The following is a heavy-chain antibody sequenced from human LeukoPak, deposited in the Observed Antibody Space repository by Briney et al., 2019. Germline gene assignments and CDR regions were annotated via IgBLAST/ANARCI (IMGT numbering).Heavy chain of an antibody. J-gene: IGHJ3*02. CDR2: IYYSGST. V-gene: IGHV4-30-4*01. D-gene: IGHD6-19*01. CDR3: AGNSSGWYRAFDI. CDR1: GGSISSGDYY. Sequence: SETLSLTCTVSGGSISSGDYYWSWIRQPPGKGLEWIGYIYYSGSTYYNPSLKSRVTIPVDTSKNQFSLKLSSVTAADTAVYYCAGNSSGWYRAFDIWGQGTMVTVSS.